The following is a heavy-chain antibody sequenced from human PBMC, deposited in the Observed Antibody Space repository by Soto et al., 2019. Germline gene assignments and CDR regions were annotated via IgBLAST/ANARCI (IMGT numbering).Heavy chain of an antibody. D-gene: IGHD3-9*01. CDR1: SGSISSSSYY. CDR3: ASRYYDILAGYYTIDY. V-gene: IGHV4-39*01. CDR2: IYYSGST. Sequence: SETLSLTCTVSSGSISSSSYYWGWIRQSPGKGLEWIGSIYYSGSTYYNPSLKSRVTISVDTSKNQFSLKLSSVTAAGTAVYYCASRYYDILAGYYTIDYWGQGTLVTVSS. J-gene: IGHJ4*02.